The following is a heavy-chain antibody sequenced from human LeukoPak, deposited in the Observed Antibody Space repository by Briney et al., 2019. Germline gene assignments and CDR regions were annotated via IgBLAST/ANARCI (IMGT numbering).Heavy chain of an antibody. Sequence: GGSLILSCAASGFTFSSYAMSWVRLAPGKGLEWVSAISGSGGSTYYADSVKGRFTISRDNSKNTLYLQMNSLRAEDTAVYYCARKSTAARLDDYWGQGTLVTVSS. CDR1: GFTFSSYA. V-gene: IGHV3-23*01. CDR2: ISGSGGST. CDR3: ARKSTAARLDDY. J-gene: IGHJ4*02. D-gene: IGHD6-13*01.